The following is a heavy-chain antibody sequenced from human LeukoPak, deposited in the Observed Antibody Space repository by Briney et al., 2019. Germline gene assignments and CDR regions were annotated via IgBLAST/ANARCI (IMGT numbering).Heavy chain of an antibody. J-gene: IGHJ4*02. Sequence: SETLSLTCTVSGGSISSDGYYWGWVRQPPGEGLDCIGSIYYSGSTYYNPSLRSRVTISVDTSKNQFSLKLSSVTAADTAVYYCAGVIGYSYGHIDYWGQGSLVIVSS. V-gene: IGHV4-39*01. D-gene: IGHD5-18*01. CDR1: GGSISSDGYY. CDR3: AGVIGYSYGHIDY. CDR2: IYYSGST.